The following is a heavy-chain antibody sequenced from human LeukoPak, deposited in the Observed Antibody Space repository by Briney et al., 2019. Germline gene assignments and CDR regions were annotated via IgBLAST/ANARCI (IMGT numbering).Heavy chain of an antibody. Sequence: SCKASGYTFTSYGISWVRQAPGKGLEWVSAISGSGGSTYYADSVKGRFTISRDNSKNTLYLQMNSLRAEDTAVYYCAKYVLLWFGAPDYWGQGTLVTVSS. V-gene: IGHV3-23*01. D-gene: IGHD3-10*01. J-gene: IGHJ4*02. CDR2: ISGSGGST. CDR3: AKYVLLWFGAPDY. CDR1: GYTFTSYG.